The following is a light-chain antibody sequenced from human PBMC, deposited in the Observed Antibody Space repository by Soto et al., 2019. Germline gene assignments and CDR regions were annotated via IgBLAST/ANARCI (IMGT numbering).Light chain of an antibody. CDR3: QQYGSSRFT. Sequence: EIVLTKSPGTLSLSAGERATLYCRASQSVSSSYLAWYQQKPGQAPRLLIYGASSRATVIPDRLSGSGSGTDCTLTISRLEPEDFSVYYCQQYGSSRFTVGPRTKVHLK. V-gene: IGKV3-20*01. J-gene: IGKJ3*01. CDR1: QSVSSSY. CDR2: GAS.